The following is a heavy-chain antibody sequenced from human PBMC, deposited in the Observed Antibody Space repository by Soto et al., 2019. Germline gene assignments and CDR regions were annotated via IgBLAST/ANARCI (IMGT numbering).Heavy chain of an antibody. CDR3: AHIVITVWGVVADDAFYV. CDR2: IYWDDDK. V-gene: IGHV2-5*02. CDR1: GFSLTTRGVG. Sequence: SGPTLVNPTETLTLTCTFSGFSLTTRGVGVGWIRQPPGKALEWLAVIYWDDDKRYSPSLKTRLVLTKDTPKNQVVLTMTNMDSVDTATYFCAHIVITVWGVVADDAFYVWGQGTMVPVSS. J-gene: IGHJ3*01. D-gene: IGHD3-16*02.